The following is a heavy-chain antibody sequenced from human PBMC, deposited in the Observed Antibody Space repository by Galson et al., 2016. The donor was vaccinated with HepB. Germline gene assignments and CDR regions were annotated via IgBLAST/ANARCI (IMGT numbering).Heavy chain of an antibody. D-gene: IGHD6-13*01. CDR2: MNTSRGNT. CDR3: ARAILKQHLSEY. Sequence: SVKVSCKASGYRFRDYDVSWVRQAAVQGLEWMGWMNTSRGNTGYAQRLRGSIDLTSDASINTAYMELHSLRSENTAVYYCARAILKQHLSEYWGQGTLITVSS. J-gene: IGHJ4*02. V-gene: IGHV1-8*01. CDR1: GYRFRDYD.